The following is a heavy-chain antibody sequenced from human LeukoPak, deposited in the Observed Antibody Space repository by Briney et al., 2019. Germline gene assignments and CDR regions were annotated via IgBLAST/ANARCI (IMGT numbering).Heavy chain of an antibody. CDR1: GGTFSSYA. CDR2: IIPIFGTA. CDR3: ARAYCSGGSCYPYYFDY. Sequence: GASVKVSCKASGGTFSSYAISWVRQAPGQGLEWMGGIIPIFGTANYAQKFQGRVTITADKSTSTAYMELSSLRSEDTAVYYCARAYCSGGSCYPYYFDYWGQGTLVTVSS. D-gene: IGHD2-15*01. V-gene: IGHV1-69*06. J-gene: IGHJ4*02.